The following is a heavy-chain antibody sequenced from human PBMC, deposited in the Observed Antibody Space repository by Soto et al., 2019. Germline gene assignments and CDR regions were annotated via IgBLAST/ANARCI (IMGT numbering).Heavy chain of an antibody. CDR2: INHSGST. J-gene: IGHJ4*02. Sequence: SSETLSLTCAVYGGSFSGYYWSWIRQPPGKGLEWIGEINHSGSTNYNPSLKSRVTISVDTSKNQFSLKLSSVTAADTAVYYCARGHRVGLRSSSPFAYWGQGTLVTVSS. CDR3: ARGHRVGLRSSSPFAY. V-gene: IGHV4-34*01. CDR1: GGSFSGYY. D-gene: IGHD6-6*01.